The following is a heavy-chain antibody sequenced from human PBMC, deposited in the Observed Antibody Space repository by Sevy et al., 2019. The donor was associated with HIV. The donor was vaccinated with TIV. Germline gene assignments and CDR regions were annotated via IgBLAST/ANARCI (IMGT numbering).Heavy chain of an antibody. CDR2: VYYTWGT. CDR3: ARRNDFDI. Sequence: SETLSLTCTVSGGSINSDHWNWIRQPPGKGLEWIGYVYYTWGTNYNPSLKNRVTISVDRTKNQFSLKLTPVTAAETAVYYCARRNDFDIWRQGTMVTVSS. CDR1: GGSINSDH. J-gene: IGHJ3*02. V-gene: IGHV4-59*08.